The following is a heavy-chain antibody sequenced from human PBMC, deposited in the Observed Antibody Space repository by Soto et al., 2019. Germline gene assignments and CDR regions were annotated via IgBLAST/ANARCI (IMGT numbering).Heavy chain of an antibody. Sequence: QVQLVQSGAEVKKPGASVKVSCKASGYTFTSYDINWVRQATGQGLEWMGWMNPNSGNTGYAQKFQGRVTMTRSTSMSTAYMELSSLRSEDTAVYYCASGKGYGDPLLAFIDYWGQGTLVTVSS. V-gene: IGHV1-8*01. CDR2: MNPNSGNT. D-gene: IGHD4-17*01. CDR3: ASGKGYGDPLLAFIDY. J-gene: IGHJ4*02. CDR1: GYTFTSYD.